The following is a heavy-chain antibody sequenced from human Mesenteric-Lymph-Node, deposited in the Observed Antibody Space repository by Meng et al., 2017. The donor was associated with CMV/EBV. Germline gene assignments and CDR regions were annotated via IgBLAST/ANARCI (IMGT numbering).Heavy chain of an antibody. D-gene: IGHD6-19*01. CDR2: VHYTGST. J-gene: IGHJ5*02. Sequence: LRLGESGPGQVKPSETLSLTCTVSGDSISSVYYWGWIRQPPGRGLEWIGSVHYTGSTYYSPSLKSRVTVSVDTSKNQFSLRLTSVTAADTAVYYCARPFPSWQSPRLDPFGAWGQGTLVTVSS. CDR3: ARPFPSWQSPRLDPFGA. CDR1: GDSISSVYY. V-gene: IGHV4-39*01.